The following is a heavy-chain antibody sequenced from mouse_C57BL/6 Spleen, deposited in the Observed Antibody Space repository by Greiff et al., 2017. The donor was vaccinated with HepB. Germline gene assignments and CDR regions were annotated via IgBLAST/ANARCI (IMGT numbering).Heavy chain of an antibody. CDR1: GYTFTSYD. Sequence: QVHVKQSGPELVKPGASVKLSCKASGYTFTSYDINWVKQRPGQGLEWIGWIYPRDGSTKYNEKFKGKATLTVDTSSSTAYMELHSLTSEDSAVYFCATYYYGSSYEAPFDYWGQGTTLTVSS. CDR3: ATYYYGSSYEAPFDY. V-gene: IGHV1-85*01. J-gene: IGHJ2*01. CDR2: IYPRDGST. D-gene: IGHD1-1*01.